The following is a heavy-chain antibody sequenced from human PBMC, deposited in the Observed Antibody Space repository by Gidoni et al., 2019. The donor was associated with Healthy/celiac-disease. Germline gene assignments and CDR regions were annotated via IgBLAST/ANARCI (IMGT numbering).Heavy chain of an antibody. CDR3: AREGDSSGWQLDYYYGMDV. D-gene: IGHD6-19*01. J-gene: IGHJ6*02. CDR1: GFNFSSYS. Sequence: EVKLVESGGGLVKPGGSLRLYWECSGFNFSSYSLTWVRQAPGKGLEWVSYMSRSSSYIYYADSVKGRFTISRDNAKNSLYLQMNSLRAEDTAVYYCAREGDSSGWQLDYYYGMDVWGQGTTVTVSS. V-gene: IGHV3-21*01. CDR2: MSRSSSYI.